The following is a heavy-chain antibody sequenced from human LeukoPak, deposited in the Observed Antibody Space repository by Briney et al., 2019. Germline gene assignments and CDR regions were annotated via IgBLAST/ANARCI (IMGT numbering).Heavy chain of an antibody. Sequence: GGSLRLSCAASGFTFSSYSMNWVRQAPGKWLEWVSYISSSSSTIYYADSVKGRFTISRDNAKNSLYLHMNSLRAEDTAVYYCARDLCSGGSCYSAAFDIWGQGTMVTVSS. J-gene: IGHJ3*02. CDR2: ISSSSSTI. CDR3: ARDLCSGGSCYSAAFDI. CDR1: GFTFSSYS. V-gene: IGHV3-48*01. D-gene: IGHD2-15*01.